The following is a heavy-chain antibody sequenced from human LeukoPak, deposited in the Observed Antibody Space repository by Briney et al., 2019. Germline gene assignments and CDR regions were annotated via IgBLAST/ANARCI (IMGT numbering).Heavy chain of an antibody. V-gene: IGHV3-23*01. J-gene: IGHJ4*02. Sequence: GGSLRLSCAASGFTFSSYAMSWVRQAPGKGLEWVSAISGSGGSTYYADSVKGWSTISRDNSKNTLYLQMNSLRAEDTAVYYCAKEYVRLVGAPHFDYWGQGTLVTVSS. CDR3: AKEYVRLVGAPHFDY. D-gene: IGHD1-26*01. CDR1: GFTFSSYA. CDR2: ISGSGGST.